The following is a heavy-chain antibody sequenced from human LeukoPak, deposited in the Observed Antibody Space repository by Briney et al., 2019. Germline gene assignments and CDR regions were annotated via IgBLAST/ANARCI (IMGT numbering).Heavy chain of an antibody. J-gene: IGHJ6*02. CDR1: GFTVSNNY. CDR2: ISGSGSGT. Sequence: PGGSLRLSCTASGFTVSNNYMTWVRQAPGRGLEWVSAISGSGSGTYYADSVKGRFTISRDNSKNTLSLQMNSLRAEDTAVYYCATAEDVWGQGTSVTVSS. CDR3: ATAEDV. V-gene: IGHV3-23*01.